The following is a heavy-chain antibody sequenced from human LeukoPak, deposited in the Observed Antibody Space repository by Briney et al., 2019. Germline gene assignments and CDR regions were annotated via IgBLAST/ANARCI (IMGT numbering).Heavy chain of an antibody. CDR1: GGSISSYY. Sequence: PSETLSLTCTVSGGSISSYYWSWIRQPPGKGLEWIGYIYYSGSTNYNPSLKSRVTISVDTSKNQFSLKLSSVTAADTAVYYCARVGIAAAKWGGFIDYWGQATLVTVSS. CDR2: IYYSGST. D-gene: IGHD6-13*01. V-gene: IGHV4-59*01. J-gene: IGHJ4*02. CDR3: ARVGIAAAKWGGFIDY.